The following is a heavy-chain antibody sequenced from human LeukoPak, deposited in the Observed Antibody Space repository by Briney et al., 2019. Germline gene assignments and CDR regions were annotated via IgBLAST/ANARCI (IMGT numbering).Heavy chain of an antibody. CDR1: GGSISSGSYY. D-gene: IGHD1-26*01. Sequence: SETLSLTCTVSGGSISSGSYYWSWIRQPAGKGLEWIGRIYTSGSTNYNPSLKSRVTISVDTSKNQFSLELSSVTAADTAVYYCARDLFSGSYQDAFDIWGQGTMVTVSS. CDR2: IYTSGST. J-gene: IGHJ3*02. V-gene: IGHV4-61*02. CDR3: ARDLFSGSYQDAFDI.